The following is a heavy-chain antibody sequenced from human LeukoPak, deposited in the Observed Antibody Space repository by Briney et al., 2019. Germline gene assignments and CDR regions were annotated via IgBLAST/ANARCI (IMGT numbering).Heavy chain of an antibody. CDR1: GYTFTGYY. D-gene: IGHD1-26*01. Sequence: ASVKVSCKAAGYTFTGYYVHWERQAPGQGLEWMGWINPHSGGINYAQNFQGRVTMTRDTSISTAYMELSRLRSDDTAVYYCARDVGCFDYWGQGTLVTVSS. J-gene: IGHJ4*02. CDR2: INPHSGGI. CDR3: ARDVGCFDY. V-gene: IGHV1-2*02.